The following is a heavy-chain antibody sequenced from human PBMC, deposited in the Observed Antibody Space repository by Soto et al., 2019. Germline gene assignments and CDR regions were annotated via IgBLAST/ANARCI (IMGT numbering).Heavy chain of an antibody. CDR3: ARDVNTYYGPGSFHGFCDY. V-gene: IGHV1-2*02. CDR1: GYAFIDHY. CDR2: IDPKCGGT. Sequence: ASVEVSCETSGYAFIDHYIHWLRQAPGQGLEWMGWIDPKCGGTKYAQRFEGRVTMTGDTSISTVYMDLSGLRSDDTGVYYCARDVNTYYGPGSFHGFCDYWGQGPRITV. D-gene: IGHD3-10*01. J-gene: IGHJ4*02.